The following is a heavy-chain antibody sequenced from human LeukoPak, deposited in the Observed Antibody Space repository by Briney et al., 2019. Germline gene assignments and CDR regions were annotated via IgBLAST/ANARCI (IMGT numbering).Heavy chain of an antibody. V-gene: IGHV4-30-2*01. CDR3: ARVRHDFWSGYYEGYFDY. J-gene: IGHJ4*02. D-gene: IGHD3-3*01. Sequence: SETLSLTCAVSGGSISSGGYSWGWIRQPPGKGLEWIGYIYHSGSTYYNPSLKSRVTISVDRSKNQFSLKLSSVTAADTAVYYCARVRHDFWSGYYEGYFDYWGQGTLVTVSS. CDR1: GGSISSGGYS. CDR2: IYHSGST.